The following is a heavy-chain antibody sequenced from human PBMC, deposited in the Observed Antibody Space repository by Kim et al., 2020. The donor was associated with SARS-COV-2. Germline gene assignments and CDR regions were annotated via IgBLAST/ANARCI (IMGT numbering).Heavy chain of an antibody. CDR1: GGSISSYY. CDR2: IYYSGST. J-gene: IGHJ5*02. V-gene: IGHV4-59*01. Sequence: SETLSLTCTVSGGSISSYYWSWIRQPPGKGLEWIGYIYYSGSTNYNPSLKSRVTISVDTSKNQFSLKLSSVTAADTAVYYCARDRGYSGYALKGWFDPWGQGTLVTVSS. CDR3: ARDRGYSGYALKGWFDP. D-gene: IGHD5-12*01.